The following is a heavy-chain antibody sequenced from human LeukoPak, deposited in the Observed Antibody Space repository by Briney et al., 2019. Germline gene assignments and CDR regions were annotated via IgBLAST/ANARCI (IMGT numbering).Heavy chain of an antibody. CDR3: ARKDFDY. Sequence: PGGSLRLSCAASGFNFGGYEMNWVRQAPGKGLEWVSYISNSGNIIYYADSVKGRFTISRDNAKNSLYLQMNRLRAEDTAVYYCARKDFDYWGQGTLITVSS. J-gene: IGHJ4*02. CDR1: GFNFGGYE. V-gene: IGHV3-48*03. CDR2: ISNSGNII.